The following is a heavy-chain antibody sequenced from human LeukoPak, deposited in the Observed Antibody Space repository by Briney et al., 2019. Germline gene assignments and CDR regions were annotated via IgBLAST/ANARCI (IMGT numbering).Heavy chain of an antibody. CDR1: GFTFDNYA. D-gene: IGHD6-19*01. V-gene: IGHV3-9*01. CDR3: AKVRGTYSSGYFFDY. CDR2: ISWNSGYI. J-gene: IGHJ4*02. Sequence: GGSLRLSCAASGFTFDNYAMHWVRQAPGKGLEWLSLISWNSGYIGYADSVKGRFTISRDNAKKSLDLQMNSLRAEDTAFYYCAKVRGTYSSGYFFDYWGEGTLVTVSS.